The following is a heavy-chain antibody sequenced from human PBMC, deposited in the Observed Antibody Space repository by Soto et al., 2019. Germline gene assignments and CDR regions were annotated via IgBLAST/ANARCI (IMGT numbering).Heavy chain of an antibody. Sequence: QTLSHTCIISGNNVSTNSAGWNCIRHSPSRGLEWLGRTYYRSKWNNDYAASVKGRINVNPDTSKNQFSLHLHSVTPEDTGVYYCARNSWNAPPAFDFWGQGIQVTVSS. V-gene: IGHV6-1*01. CDR1: GNNVSTNSAG. CDR3: ARNSWNAPPAFDF. J-gene: IGHJ4*02. D-gene: IGHD1-1*01. CDR2: TYYRSKWNN.